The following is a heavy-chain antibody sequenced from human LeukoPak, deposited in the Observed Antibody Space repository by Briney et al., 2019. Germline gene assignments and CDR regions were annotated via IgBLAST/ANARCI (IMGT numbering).Heavy chain of an antibody. V-gene: IGHV4-30-2*01. J-gene: IGHJ5*02. CDR1: GDSISSGGYY. CDR3: ARDNPWNWFDP. Sequence: SETLSLTCTVSGDSISSGGYYWSWLRQPPGKGLEWIGYIYHGGSTSYNPSLKSRVTISVDRSRNQFSLKLASVTAADTAVYYCARDNPWNWFDPWGQGTLVTVSS. CDR2: IYHGGST.